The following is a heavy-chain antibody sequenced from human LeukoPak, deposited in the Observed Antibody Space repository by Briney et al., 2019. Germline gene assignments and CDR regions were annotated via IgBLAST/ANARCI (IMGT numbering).Heavy chain of an antibody. CDR1: GYTFTSYD. CDR3: ARGRRYYDSSGPNWFDS. D-gene: IGHD3-22*01. V-gene: IGHV1-46*01. J-gene: IGHJ5*01. CDR2: INPSGGTT. Sequence: ASVKVSCKASGYTFTSYDVNWVRQAPGQGLEWMGIINPSGGTTTYTQRFQGRVTMTRDTSTSTLYMELSSLRSEDTAVYYCARGRRYYDSSGPNWFDSWGQGTLVTVSS.